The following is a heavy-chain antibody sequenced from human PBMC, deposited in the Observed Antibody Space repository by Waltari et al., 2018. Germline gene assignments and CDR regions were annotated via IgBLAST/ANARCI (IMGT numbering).Heavy chain of an antibody. CDR1: GYNFSSVG. CDR2: IAYNGSDL. Sequence: VQVVESGGGVVQPGKSLRLACVGAGYNFSSVGIHWVRQTPVKGVEWISIIAYNGSDLDYADTVKGRFTISRDISQNTVYLQMNSLRTEDTAIYYCVISTRFDPWGQGTLVSVSS. J-gene: IGHJ5*02. D-gene: IGHD3-3*02. V-gene: IGHV3-30*03. CDR3: VISTRFDP.